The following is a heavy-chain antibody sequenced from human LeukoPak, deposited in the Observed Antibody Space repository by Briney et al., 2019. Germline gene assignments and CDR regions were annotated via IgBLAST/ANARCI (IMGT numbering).Heavy chain of an antibody. D-gene: IGHD2-2*02. CDR3: ARLGRIPMVDY. J-gene: IGHJ4*02. Sequence: GESLKIASQGSGYSFITYWIGWVRQMPGKGLEWMGIIYPGDSDSRYSPSFQGQVTISADKSISTAYLQWSSLKASDTAMYYCARLGRIPMVDYWGQGTLVTVSS. V-gene: IGHV5-51*01. CDR2: IYPGDSDS. CDR1: GYSFITYW.